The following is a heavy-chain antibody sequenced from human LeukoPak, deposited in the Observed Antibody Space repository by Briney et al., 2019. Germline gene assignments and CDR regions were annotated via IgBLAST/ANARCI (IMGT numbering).Heavy chain of an antibody. D-gene: IGHD1-1*01. CDR2: IYYSGTT. CDR1: GGSFSSYY. V-gene: IGHV4-59*01. J-gene: IGHJ6*03. Sequence: SETLSLTCTVSGGSFSSYYWSWIRQPPGKGLEWSGYIYYSGTTNYNPSLKSRVTISVDTSKNQFSLKLSSVTAADTAVYYCARVSWFPGTSYYYMDVWGKGTTVTVSS. CDR3: ARVSWFPGTSYYYMDV.